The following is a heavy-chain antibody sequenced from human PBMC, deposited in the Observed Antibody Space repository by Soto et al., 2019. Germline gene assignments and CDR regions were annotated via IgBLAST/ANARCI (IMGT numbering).Heavy chain of an antibody. CDR1: GFIFSDYY. Sequence: QVQLVESGGALVKPGGSLRLSCATSGFIFSDYYMHWIRQAPGKGLEWISYISGNGRIIQYADSAKGRFTISRDNAQNSLYLQMNSLRDEDTALYFCARDFDADSRTDFDYWGQGTLVTVSS. J-gene: IGHJ4*02. D-gene: IGHD4-17*01. V-gene: IGHV3-11*01. CDR3: ARDFDADSRTDFDY. CDR2: ISGNGRII.